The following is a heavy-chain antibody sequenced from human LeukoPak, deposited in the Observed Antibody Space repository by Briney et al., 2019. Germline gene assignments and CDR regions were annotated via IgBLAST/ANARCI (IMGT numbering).Heavy chain of an antibody. Sequence: SQTLSLTCAISGDSVSTASNAWYWIRQSPSRGLEWLGRTYYNSKWYTDYAVSVSGRTTINPDTSKNQFSLQLNSVTPEDTAVYYCARSVAGSSGLDYWGQGTLVTVSS. D-gene: IGHD6-19*01. CDR3: ARSVAGSSGLDY. V-gene: IGHV6-1*01. CDR2: TYYNSKWYT. CDR1: GDSVSTASNA. J-gene: IGHJ4*02.